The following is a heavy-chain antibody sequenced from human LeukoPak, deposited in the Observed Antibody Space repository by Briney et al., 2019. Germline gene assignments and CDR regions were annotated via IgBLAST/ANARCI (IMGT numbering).Heavy chain of an antibody. J-gene: IGHJ4*02. CDR1: GGSISSYY. CDR2: ISYSGST. V-gene: IGHV4-59*08. D-gene: IGHD6-13*01. CDR3: ARLGPAAGTSFDY. Sequence: SETLSLTCTVSGGSISSYYWSWIRQPAGKGLEWIGYISYSGSTNYNPSLKSRVTISVDTSKNQFSLKLSSVTAADTAVYYCARLGPAAGTSFDYWGQGTLVTVSS.